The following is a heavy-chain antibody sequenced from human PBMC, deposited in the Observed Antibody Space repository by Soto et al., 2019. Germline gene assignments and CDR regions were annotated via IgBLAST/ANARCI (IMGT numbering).Heavy chain of an antibody. Sequence: QVRLQQWGAGLLKPSETLSLTCAVYGASFSDSYWNWIRQPPGKGLEWIGEINHSGSTIYNTSLGSRVTISLDTSRKQCTLKMRSATAADTAVYYCAREVPSRYFDLWGRGTPVTVSS. CDR2: INHSGST. CDR1: GASFSDSY. D-gene: IGHD1-1*01. CDR3: AREVPSRYFDL. J-gene: IGHJ2*01. V-gene: IGHV4-34*01.